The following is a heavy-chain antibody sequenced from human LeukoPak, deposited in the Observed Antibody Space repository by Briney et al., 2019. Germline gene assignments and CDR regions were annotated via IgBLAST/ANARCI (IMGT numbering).Heavy chain of an antibody. J-gene: IGHJ6*03. D-gene: IGHD3-9*01. CDR1: GGSISSSSYY. Sequence: KPSETLSLTCTVSGGSISSSSYYWGWIRQPPGKGLEWIGSIYYSGSTYYNPSLKSRVTISIDTSKNQFSLKLSSVTAADTAVYYCAREVSYYDILTGYRRGGYYYYYMDVWGKGTTVTISS. V-gene: IGHV4-39*07. CDR3: AREVSYYDILTGYRRGGYYYYYMDV. CDR2: IYYSGST.